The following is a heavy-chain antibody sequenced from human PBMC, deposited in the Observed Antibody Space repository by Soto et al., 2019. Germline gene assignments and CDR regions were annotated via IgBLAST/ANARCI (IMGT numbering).Heavy chain of an antibody. CDR3: ARTYYYDSSGYYLGAFDI. CDR1: GGSISSYY. Sequence: SETLSLTCTVSGGSISSYYWSWIRQPPGKGLEWIGYIYYSGSTNYNPSLKSRVTISVDTSKNQFSLKLSSVTAADTAVYYCARTYYYDSSGYYLGAFDIWGQGTMVTVSS. CDR2: IYYSGST. D-gene: IGHD3-22*01. J-gene: IGHJ3*02. V-gene: IGHV4-59*01.